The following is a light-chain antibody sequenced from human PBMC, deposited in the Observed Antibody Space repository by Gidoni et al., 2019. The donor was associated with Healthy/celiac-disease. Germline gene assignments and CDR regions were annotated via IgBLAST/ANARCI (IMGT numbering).Light chain of an antibody. J-gene: IGLJ3*02. V-gene: IGLV1-47*01. Sequence: QSVLPPPPSASGTPGQRVTISCSGSSSNIGSNYVYWYQQLPGTAPKLLIYRNNQRPSGGPDRFSGSKSGTSASLAISGLRSEDEADYYCAAWDDSLSGPVFGGGTKLTVL. CDR2: RNN. CDR3: AAWDDSLSGPV. CDR1: SSNIGSNY.